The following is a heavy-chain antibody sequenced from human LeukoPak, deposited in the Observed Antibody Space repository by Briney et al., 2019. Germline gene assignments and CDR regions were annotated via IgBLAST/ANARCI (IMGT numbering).Heavy chain of an antibody. V-gene: IGHV1-2*02. D-gene: IGHD1-26*01. CDR1: GYSFTGYY. CDR2: INPNSGDT. J-gene: IGHJ4*02. CDR3: SRDDLRGFDY. Sequence: ASVKVSCKASGYSFTGYYLHWVRQAPGQGLEWMGWINPNSGDTNYAQDFQGRVTMTRASYISTAYMELSRLRSDDTAVYYCSRDDLRGFDYWGQGPLVTVSS.